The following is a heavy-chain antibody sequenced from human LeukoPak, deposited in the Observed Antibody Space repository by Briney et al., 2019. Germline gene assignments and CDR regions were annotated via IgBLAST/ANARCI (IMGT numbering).Heavy chain of an antibody. CDR2: IYYSGST. CDR1: GGSISSYY. Sequence: SETLSLTCTVSGGSISSYYWSWIRQPPGKGLEWIGYIYYSGSTNYNPSLKSRVTISVDTSKNQFSLKLSSVTAADPAVYYCAREYYYYGMDVWGQGTTVTVSS. CDR3: AREYYYYGMDV. V-gene: IGHV4-59*01. J-gene: IGHJ6*02.